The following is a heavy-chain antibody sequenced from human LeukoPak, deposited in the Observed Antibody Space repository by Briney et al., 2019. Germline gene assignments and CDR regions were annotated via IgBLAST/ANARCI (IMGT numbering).Heavy chain of an antibody. D-gene: IGHD4-17*01. CDR1: GYTFTGYY. CDR3: ARAPVYADHDY. CDR2: INPNSGGT. V-gene: IGHV1-2*02. J-gene: IGHJ4*02. Sequence: ASVKVSCKASGYTFTGYYMHWVRQAPGQGLEWMGWINPNSGGTNYAQKFQGRVTMTRDTSISTAYMDLRSLKSDDTAMYYCARAPVYADHDYWGQGTLVTVSS.